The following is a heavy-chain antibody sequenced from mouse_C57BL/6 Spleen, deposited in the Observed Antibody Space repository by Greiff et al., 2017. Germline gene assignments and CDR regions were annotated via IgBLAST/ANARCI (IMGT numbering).Heavy chain of an antibody. Sequence: EVKVVESGGGLVKPGGSLKLSCAASGFTFSDYGMHWVRQAPEKGLEWVAYISSGSSTIYYADTVKGRFTISRDNAKNTLFLQMTSLRSEDTAMYYCARSLNWYYFDYWGQGTTLTVSS. D-gene: IGHD4-1*01. V-gene: IGHV5-17*01. J-gene: IGHJ2*01. CDR3: ARSLNWYYFDY. CDR2: ISSGSSTI. CDR1: GFTFSDYG.